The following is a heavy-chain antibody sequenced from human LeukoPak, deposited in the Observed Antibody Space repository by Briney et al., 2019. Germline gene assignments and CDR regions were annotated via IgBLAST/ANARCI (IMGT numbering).Heavy chain of an antibody. CDR1: LGSLSSGGYY. V-gene: IGHV4-31*03. CDR3: AREAPQLRFDYYYGMDV. Sequence: SRTLSHTRTFSLGSLSSGGYYWSWARQHPGEGRECIPYIYYSGSTYYNPSLKSRVTISVDTSKNQFSLKLNSVTAADTAVYYCAREAPQLRFDYYYGMDVWGQGTTVTDCS. J-gene: IGHJ6*02. CDR2: IYYSGST. D-gene: IGHD3-10*01.